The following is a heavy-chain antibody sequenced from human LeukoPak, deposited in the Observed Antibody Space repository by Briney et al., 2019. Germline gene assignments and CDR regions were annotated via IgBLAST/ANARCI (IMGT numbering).Heavy chain of an antibody. CDR2: ISYDGSNK. CDR3: AKDVEYSGSYYLGY. V-gene: IGHV3-30*04. D-gene: IGHD1-26*01. Sequence: HPGGSLRLSCAASGFTFSTSAMHWVRQAPGKGLEWVAVISYDGSNKYYADSVKGRFTISRDNSKNTLYLRMNSLRAEDTAVYYCAKDVEYSGSYYLGYWGQGTLVTVSS. J-gene: IGHJ4*02. CDR1: GFTFSTSA.